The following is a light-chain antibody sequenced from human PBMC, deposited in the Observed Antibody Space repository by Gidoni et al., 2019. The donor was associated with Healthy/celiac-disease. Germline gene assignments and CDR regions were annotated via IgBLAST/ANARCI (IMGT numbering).Light chain of an antibody. CDR2: EVS. Sequence: QSALTQPPSAFGSPGQSVTISCTGTSSDVGGYNYVSWYQQHPGKAPKLMIYEVSKRPSGVPDRFSGSKSGNMPSLTVSGLQAEDEADYYCSSYAGSNNYVFGTGTKVTVL. V-gene: IGLV2-8*01. CDR3: SSYAGSNNYV. CDR1: SSDVGGYNY. J-gene: IGLJ1*01.